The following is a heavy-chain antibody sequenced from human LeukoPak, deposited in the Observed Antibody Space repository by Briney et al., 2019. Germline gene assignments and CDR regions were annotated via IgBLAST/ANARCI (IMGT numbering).Heavy chain of an antibody. CDR3: ARAPRRHWFDP. D-gene: IGHD6-25*01. J-gene: IGHJ5*02. Sequence: PSETLSLTCAVYGGSFSGYYWSWIRQPPGKGVEWIGEINHSGSTNYNPSLKSRVTISVDTSKNQFSLKLSSVTAADTAVYYCARAPRRHWFDPWGQGTLVTVSS. CDR1: GGSFSGYY. V-gene: IGHV4-34*01. CDR2: INHSGST.